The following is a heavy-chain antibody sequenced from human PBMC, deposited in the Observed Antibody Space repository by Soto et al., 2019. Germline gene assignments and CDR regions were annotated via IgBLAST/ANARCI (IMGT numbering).Heavy chain of an antibody. Sequence: GGSLRLSCAASGFTFDDYAMHWVRQAPGKGLEWVSGISWNSGSIGYADSVKGRFTISRDNAKNSLYLQMNSLRAEDTALYYCAKDIYGDAVAFDYWGQGTLVTVSS. V-gene: IGHV3-9*01. CDR3: AKDIYGDAVAFDY. D-gene: IGHD6-19*01. J-gene: IGHJ4*02. CDR1: GFTFDDYA. CDR2: ISWNSGSI.